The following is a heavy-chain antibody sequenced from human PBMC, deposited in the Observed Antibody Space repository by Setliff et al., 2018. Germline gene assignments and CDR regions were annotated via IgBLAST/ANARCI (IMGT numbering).Heavy chain of an antibody. D-gene: IGHD3-9*01. CDR2: MHQSGRT. CDR3: ARDPHLTGGLDR. Sequence: SETLSLTCAVYGGSFTTYFWSWIRQPPGKGLEWIGEMHQSGRTKFNPSLKSRVTMSVDPSKNHFSLKVTSVTVADTAIYSCARDPHLTGGLDRWGKGTTITVSS. J-gene: IGHJ6*04. V-gene: IGHV4-34*01. CDR1: GGSFTTYF.